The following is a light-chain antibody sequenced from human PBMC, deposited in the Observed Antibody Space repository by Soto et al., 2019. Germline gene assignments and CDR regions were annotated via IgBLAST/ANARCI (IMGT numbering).Light chain of an antibody. J-gene: IGKJ3*01. CDR2: AAS. CDR3: HQSYTTPFT. Sequence: DIQMTQSPSSLSASVGDRVTVTCRASQSISTYLYWYQQKPGKAPKLLIYAASSLETGVPSRFSGSGSGTDFTLTISSLQPEDFATYFCHQSYTTPFTFGPGTKVDIK. V-gene: IGKV1-39*01. CDR1: QSISTY.